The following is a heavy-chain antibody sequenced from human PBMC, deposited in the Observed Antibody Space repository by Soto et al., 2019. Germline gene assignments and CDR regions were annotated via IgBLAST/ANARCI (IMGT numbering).Heavy chain of an antibody. CDR1: GGSVSNYY. Sequence: PSETLSLTCAVSGGSVSNYYWGWMRQPPGKGLEWIGYIHYSGSTNYNPSLESRVTMSVDTSKSQFSLKLTSVSAADTAVYYCARYSYGGFHFDSWGQGTLVTVSS. V-gene: IGHV4-59*02. J-gene: IGHJ4*02. CDR3: ARYSYGGFHFDS. D-gene: IGHD5-12*01. CDR2: IHYSGST.